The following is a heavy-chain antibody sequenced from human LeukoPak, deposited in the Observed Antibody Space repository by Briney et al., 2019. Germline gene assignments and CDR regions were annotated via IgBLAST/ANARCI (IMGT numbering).Heavy chain of an antibody. CDR3: ARGRPHGNDY. D-gene: IGHD4-23*01. CDR2: IWYDGSNK. Sequence: GRSLRLSCTTSGFTFSHCGMHWVRRAPGKGLEWVAVIWYDGSNKYYADSVKGRFTISRDNSKNTLYLQMNGLSAEDTAVYYCARGRPHGNDYWGQGTLVTVSS. J-gene: IGHJ4*02. CDR1: GFTFSHCG. V-gene: IGHV3-33*01.